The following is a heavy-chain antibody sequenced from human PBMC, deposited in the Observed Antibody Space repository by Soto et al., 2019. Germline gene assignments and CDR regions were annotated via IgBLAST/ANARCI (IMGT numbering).Heavy chain of an antibody. CDR3: ALRKTGSYFDY. Sequence: GGSLRLSCAASGFTFSSYAISWARQAPGKGLEWVSAIGASGAGTYYAEYVKGRFTISRDNSKNTLYLQMSSLRAEDTAVYYCALRKTGSYFDYWGQGTLVTVSS. V-gene: IGHV3-23*01. D-gene: IGHD1-26*01. CDR1: GFTFSSYA. CDR2: IGASGAGT. J-gene: IGHJ4*02.